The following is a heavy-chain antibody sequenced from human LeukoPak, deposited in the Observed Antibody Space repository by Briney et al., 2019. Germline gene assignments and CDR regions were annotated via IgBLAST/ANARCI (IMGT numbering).Heavy chain of an antibody. Sequence: PSETLSLTCTVSGGSISSSSYYWSWIRQPPGKGLEWIGEINHSGSTNYNPSLKSRVTISVDTSKNQFSLKLSSVTAADTAVYYCARSGYSSSWYPRYWGQGTLVTVSS. D-gene: IGHD6-13*01. J-gene: IGHJ4*02. CDR1: GGSISSSSYY. CDR3: ARSGYSSSWYPRY. CDR2: INHSGST. V-gene: IGHV4-39*07.